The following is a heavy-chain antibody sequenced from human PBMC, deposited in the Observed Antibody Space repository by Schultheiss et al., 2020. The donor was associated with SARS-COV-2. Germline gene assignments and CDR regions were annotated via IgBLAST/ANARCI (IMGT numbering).Heavy chain of an antibody. D-gene: IGHD2-2*01. V-gene: IGHV3-23*01. J-gene: IGHJ5*02. Sequence: GGSLRLSCAAFGDTFSSHAMSWVRQAPGKGLEWVSAISGSGTSTYYADSVKGRFTISRDNSKNTLYLQMNSLRAEDTAVYYCAKRANCSSTSCYVWFDPWGQGTLVTVSS. CDR1: GDTFSSHA. CDR2: ISGSGTST. CDR3: AKRANCSSTSCYVWFDP.